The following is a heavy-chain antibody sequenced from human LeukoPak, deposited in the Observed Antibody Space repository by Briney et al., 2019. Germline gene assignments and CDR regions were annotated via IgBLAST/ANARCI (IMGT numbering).Heavy chain of an antibody. V-gene: IGHV3-33*08. J-gene: IGHJ4*02. D-gene: IGHD6-13*01. CDR1: GFTFSSYG. Sequence: GGSLRLSCAASGFTFSSYGMHWVRQAPGKGLEWVAVIWYDGSNKYYADSVKGRFTISRDNSENMLYLQMNSLRADDTAIYYCVRTHDSSWYGTDYWGQGTLVSVSS. CDR3: VRTHDSSWYGTDY. CDR2: IWYDGSNK.